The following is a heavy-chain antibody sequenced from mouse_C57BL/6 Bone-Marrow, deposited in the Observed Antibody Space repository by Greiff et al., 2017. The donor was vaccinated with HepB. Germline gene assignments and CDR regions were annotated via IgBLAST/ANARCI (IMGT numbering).Heavy chain of an antibody. CDR2: IHPNSGST. V-gene: IGHV1-64*01. Sequence: VQLQQPGAELVKPGASVKLSCKASGYTFTSYWMHWVKQRPGQGLEWIGMIHPNSGSTNYNEKFKSKATLTVDKSSSTAYMQLSSLTSEDSAVYYCAREDDYDDAMDYWGQGTSVTVSS. J-gene: IGHJ4*01. CDR1: GYTFTSYW. CDR3: AREDDYDDAMDY. D-gene: IGHD2-4*01.